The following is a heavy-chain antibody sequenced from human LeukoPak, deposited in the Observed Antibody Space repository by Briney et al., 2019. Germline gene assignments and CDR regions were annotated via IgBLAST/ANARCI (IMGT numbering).Heavy chain of an antibody. D-gene: IGHD6-13*01. J-gene: IGHJ5*02. CDR3: ARGRGSSWYLGWFDP. CDR1: GGSFSGYY. Sequence: SETLSLTCAVYGGSFSGYYWSWIRQPPGKGLEWIGEIKHSGSTNYNPSLRSRVTISVDTSRNQFSLKLSAVTAADTAVYYCARGRGSSWYLGWFDPWGQGTLVTVSS. CDR2: IKHSGST. V-gene: IGHV4-34*01.